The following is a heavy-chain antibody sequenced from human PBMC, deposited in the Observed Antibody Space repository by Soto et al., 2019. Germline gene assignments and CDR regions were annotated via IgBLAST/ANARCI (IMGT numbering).Heavy chain of an antibody. D-gene: IGHD6-19*01. CDR1: GGSITSGCYC. CDR3: ARSVAVPGAHIDY. V-gene: IGHV4-31*03. J-gene: IGHJ4*02. Sequence: SETLSLTCTVSGGSITSGCYCWSWLRHHPGKGLEWIGFTYYSGSTYYNTSLKSRVTISVDTSKNKFSLRLSSVTAADTAVYFCARSVAVPGAHIDYWGQGTQVTVSS. CDR2: TYYSGST.